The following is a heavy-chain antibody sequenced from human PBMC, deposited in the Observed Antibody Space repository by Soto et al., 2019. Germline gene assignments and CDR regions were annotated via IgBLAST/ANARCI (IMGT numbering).Heavy chain of an antibody. CDR2: IYPGDSDT. Sequence: PGEPMKISCKGSGYNFTSYWIGWVRKIPGKGLEWMGIIYPGDSDTRYSPSFQGQVTISADKSISTAYLQWSSLKASDTAMYYCARIPTDHDAFDIWGQGTMVTVSS. J-gene: IGHJ3*02. CDR1: GYNFTSYW. D-gene: IGHD4-4*01. V-gene: IGHV5-51*01. CDR3: ARIPTDHDAFDI.